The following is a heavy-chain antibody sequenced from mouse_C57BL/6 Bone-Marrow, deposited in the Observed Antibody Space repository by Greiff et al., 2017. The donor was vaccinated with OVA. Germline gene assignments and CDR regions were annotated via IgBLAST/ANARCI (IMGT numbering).Heavy chain of an antibody. Sequence: VQLKESGPELVKPGASVKISCKASGYSFTGYYMHWVKQSHGNILDWIGYIYPYNGVSSYNQKFKGKATLTVDKSSSTAYMELRSLTSEDSAVYYCARGRDYYGSSYENAMDYWGQGTSVTVSS. CDR3: ARGRDYYGSSYENAMDY. J-gene: IGHJ4*01. D-gene: IGHD1-1*01. CDR2: IYPYNGVS. CDR1: GYSFTGYY. V-gene: IGHV1-31*01.